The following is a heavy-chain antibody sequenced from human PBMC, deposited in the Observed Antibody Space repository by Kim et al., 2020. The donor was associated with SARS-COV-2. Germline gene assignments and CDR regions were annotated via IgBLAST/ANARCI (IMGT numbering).Heavy chain of an antibody. V-gene: IGHV3-30*01. J-gene: IGHJ6*02. CDR3: ARGGGTVVNYYYYGMDV. Sequence: VQGRFPISRDNSKNTLYLKMNSMRAEDTAGYYCARGGGTVVNYYYYGMDVWGQGTTVTVSS. D-gene: IGHD2-15*01.